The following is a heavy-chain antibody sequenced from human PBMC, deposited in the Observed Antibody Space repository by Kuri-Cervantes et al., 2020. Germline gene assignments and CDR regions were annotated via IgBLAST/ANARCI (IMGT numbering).Heavy chain of an antibody. CDR2: INHSGST. CDR3: ARGRYNDYWRAFDF. D-gene: IGHD1-1*01. V-gene: IGHV4-34*01. CDR1: GGSFSDYY. Sequence: GSLRLSCAVYGGSFSDYYWIWIRQSPGKGLEWIGEINHSGSTNYKLSLESRVTMSTDTSRNQFSLELRSVTAADTALYYCARGRYNDYWRAFDFWGQGTMVTVSS. J-gene: IGHJ3*01.